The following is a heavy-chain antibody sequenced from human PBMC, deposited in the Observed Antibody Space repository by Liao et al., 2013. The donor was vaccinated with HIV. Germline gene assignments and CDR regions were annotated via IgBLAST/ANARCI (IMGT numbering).Heavy chain of an antibody. V-gene: IGHV4-30-2*01. CDR1: GGSISSGGYS. CDR3: ARDELELPNYYYYYYMDV. D-gene: IGHD1-7*01. J-gene: IGHJ6*03. CDR2: IYHSGST. Sequence: QLQLQESGSGLVKPSQTLSLTCAVSGGSISSGGYSWSWIRQPPGKGLEWIGYIYHSGSTYYNPSLKSRVTISVDTSKNQFSLKLSSVTAADTAVYYCARDELELPNYYYYYYMDVWAKGPRSPSP.